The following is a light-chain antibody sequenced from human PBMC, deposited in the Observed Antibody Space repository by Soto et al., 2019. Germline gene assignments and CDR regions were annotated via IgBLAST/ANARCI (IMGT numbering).Light chain of an antibody. J-gene: IGKJ2*01. CDR1: QSISSY. CDR3: QQYGGSPLYT. V-gene: IGKV1-39*01. Sequence: DIQMTQSPSSLSASVGDRVTITCRASQSISSYLYWYQQKPGKAPKLLIYAASSLQSGVPSRFSGSGSGTDFTLTISSLEPEDFAVYYCQQYGGSPLYTFGQGTKVE. CDR2: AAS.